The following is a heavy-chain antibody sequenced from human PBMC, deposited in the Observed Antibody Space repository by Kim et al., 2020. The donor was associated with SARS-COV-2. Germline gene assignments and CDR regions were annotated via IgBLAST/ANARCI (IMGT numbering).Heavy chain of an antibody. CDR2: GGTT. CDR3: TTDDGMDV. J-gene: IGHJ6*02. Sequence: GGTTDYAAPVKGRFTISRDDSKNTLYLQMNSLKTEDTAVYYCTTDDGMDVWGQGTTVTVSS. V-gene: IGHV3-15*01.